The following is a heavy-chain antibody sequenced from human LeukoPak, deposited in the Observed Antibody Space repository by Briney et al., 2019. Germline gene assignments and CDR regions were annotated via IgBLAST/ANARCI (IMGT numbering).Heavy chain of an antibody. J-gene: IGHJ6*02. CDR3: ASSTVTTLGYYYYGMDV. D-gene: IGHD4-17*01. V-gene: IGHV3-53*01. Sequence: GGSLRLSCAASGFTFSSNYMSWVRQAPGKGLEWVSVIYSGGSTYYADSVKGRFTISRDNSKNTLYLQMNSLRAEDTAVYYCASSTVTTLGYYYYGMDVWGQGTTVTVS. CDR1: GFTFSSNY. CDR2: IYSGGST.